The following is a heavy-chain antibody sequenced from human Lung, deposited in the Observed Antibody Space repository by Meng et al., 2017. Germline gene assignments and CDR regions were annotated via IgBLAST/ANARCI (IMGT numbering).Heavy chain of an antibody. CDR2: INHSGST. V-gene: IGHV4-34*01. D-gene: IGHD4-11*01. Sequence: GHLQQWGAGLLKPSETLPLTCFVSGGSFSDYYWSWIRQPPGKGPEWIGEINHSGSTNYNPSLESRATISVDTSQNNLSLKLSSVTAADSAVYYCARGPTTMAHDFDYWGQGTLVTVSS. CDR3: ARGPTTMAHDFDY. J-gene: IGHJ4*02. CDR1: GGSFSDYY.